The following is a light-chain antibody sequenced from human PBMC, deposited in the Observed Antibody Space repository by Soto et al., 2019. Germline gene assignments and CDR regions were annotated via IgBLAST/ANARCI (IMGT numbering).Light chain of an antibody. CDR2: AAS. CDR3: QQSYSTPLT. V-gene: IGKV1-39*01. CDR1: QSISSY. J-gene: IGKJ3*01. Sequence: DIQMTQSPSSLSASVGDRVTITCRASQSISSYLNWYQQKPGKAPKLLIYAASSLQSGVPSRFSGGGSGTDFTLTISSLQPEDFATYYCQQSYSTPLTFGPGPKVDI.